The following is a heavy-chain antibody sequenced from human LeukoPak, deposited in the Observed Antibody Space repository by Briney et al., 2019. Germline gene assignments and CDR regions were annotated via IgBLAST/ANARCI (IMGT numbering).Heavy chain of an antibody. V-gene: IGHV3-43*01. CDR1: GFTFDDYT. D-gene: IGHD3-10*01. Sequence: GGSLRLSCAASGFTFDDYTMHWVRQAPGKGLEWVSLISWDGGSTYYADSVKGRFTISRDNSKNSLYLQMNSLRTEDTALYYCAKDRGLGFGESYFDYWGQGTLVTVSS. CDR3: AKDRGLGFGESYFDY. CDR2: ISWDGGST. J-gene: IGHJ4*02.